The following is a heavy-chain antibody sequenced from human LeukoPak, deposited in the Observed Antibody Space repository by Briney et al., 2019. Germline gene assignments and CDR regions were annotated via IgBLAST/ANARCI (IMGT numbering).Heavy chain of an antibody. CDR1: GYSFTSYS. D-gene: IGHD3-3*01. V-gene: IGHV5-51*01. Sequence: VESLKISCQGSGYSFTSYSIGWVRQMPGKGLGWMGIIYPGDADTRYSPSFQGQVTIPADKSISTADQQWSSLKASDTALYHCARGNDFWGGYRRYYFDYWGQGTLVTVSS. CDR2: IYPGDADT. CDR3: ARGNDFWGGYRRYYFDY. J-gene: IGHJ4*02.